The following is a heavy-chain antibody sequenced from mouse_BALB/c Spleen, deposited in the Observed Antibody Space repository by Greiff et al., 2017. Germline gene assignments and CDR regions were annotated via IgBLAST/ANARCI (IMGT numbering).Heavy chain of an antibody. J-gene: IGHJ4*01. V-gene: IGHV14-3*02. Sequence: VHVKQSGAELVKPGASVKLSCTASGFNIKDTYMHWVTQRPEQGLEWIGRIDPANGNTKYDPKFQGKATITADTSSNTAYLQLSSLTSEDTAVYYCARSGFVTTGDYYAMDYWGQGTSVTVSS. CDR1: GFNIKDTY. D-gene: IGHD2-12*01. CDR2: IDPANGNT. CDR3: ARSGFVTTGDYYAMDY.